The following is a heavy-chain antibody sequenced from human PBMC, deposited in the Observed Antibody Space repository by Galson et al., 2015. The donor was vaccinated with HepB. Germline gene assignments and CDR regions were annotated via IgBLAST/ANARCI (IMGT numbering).Heavy chain of an antibody. J-gene: IGHJ4*02. V-gene: IGHV4-59*01. D-gene: IGHD3-16*01. CDR1: GGSISSFF. CDR2: IYYTGST. Sequence: ETLSLTCTVSGGSISSFFWSWVRQPPGKGLEWIGNIYYTGSTNYNPSLKSRVTISIDRSKNQFSLKLTSATAADTAVYYCARDYEKYYFDYWGQGTLVTVSS. CDR3: ARDYEKYYFDY.